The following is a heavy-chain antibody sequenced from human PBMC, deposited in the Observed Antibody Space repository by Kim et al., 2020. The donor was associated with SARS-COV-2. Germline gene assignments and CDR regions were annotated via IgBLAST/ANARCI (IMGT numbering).Heavy chain of an antibody. D-gene: IGHD3-22*01. CDR1: GFTFSSYA. J-gene: IGHJ4*02. CDR3: ANLDYDSSESDKYYFDY. Sequence: GGSLRLSCAASGFTFSSYAMSWVRQAPGKGLEWVSAISGSGGSTYYADSVKGRFTISRDNSKNTLYLQMNSLRAEDTAVYYCANLDYDSSESDKYYFDYWGQGTLVTVSS. V-gene: IGHV3-23*01. CDR2: ISGSGGST.